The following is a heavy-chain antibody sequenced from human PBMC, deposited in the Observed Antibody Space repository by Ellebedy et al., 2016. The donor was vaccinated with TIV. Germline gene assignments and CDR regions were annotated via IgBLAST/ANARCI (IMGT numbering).Heavy chain of an antibody. V-gene: IGHV4-61*05. J-gene: IGHJ2*01. Sequence: SETLSLTCTVSGGSISSSSYYWSWIRQPPGKGLEWIGYIYYSGSTNYNPSLKSRVTISVDTSKDQFSLKLNSVTAADTAVYYCAGRWGQQLITYWYFDLWGRGTLVTVSS. CDR3: AGRWGQQLITYWYFDL. D-gene: IGHD6-13*01. CDR2: IYYSGST. CDR1: GGSISSSSYY.